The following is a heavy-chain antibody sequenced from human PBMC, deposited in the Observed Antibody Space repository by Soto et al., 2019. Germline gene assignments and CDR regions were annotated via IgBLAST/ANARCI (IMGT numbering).Heavy chain of an antibody. D-gene: IGHD3-22*01. CDR1: GYSFTSYD. V-gene: IGHV1-8*01. CDR2: MNPNSGNT. CDR3: ARGSYYYDSSGYYPIPLRYYYYGMDV. Sequence: ASVTVSCQASGYSFTSYDINWVRQATGQGLEWMGWMNPNSGNTGYAQKFQGRVTMTRNTSISTAYMELSSVTAADTAVYYCARGSYYYDSSGYYPIPLRYYYYGMDVWGQGTTVTVSS. J-gene: IGHJ6*02.